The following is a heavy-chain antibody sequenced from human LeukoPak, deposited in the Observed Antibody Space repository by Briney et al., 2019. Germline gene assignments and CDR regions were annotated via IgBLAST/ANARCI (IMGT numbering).Heavy chain of an antibody. CDR2: MNPNSGNT. Sequence: ASVKVSCNASGYTFTSYDINWVRHATGQGLELMGWMNPNSGNTGYAQMFQGRVNMTRNTYINTAYMELSSLRAEDTAVYYCARVYRQLRPYSFDYWGQGTLVTVSS. D-gene: IGHD4-23*01. V-gene: IGHV1-8*01. J-gene: IGHJ4*02. CDR1: GYTFTSYD. CDR3: ARVYRQLRPYSFDY.